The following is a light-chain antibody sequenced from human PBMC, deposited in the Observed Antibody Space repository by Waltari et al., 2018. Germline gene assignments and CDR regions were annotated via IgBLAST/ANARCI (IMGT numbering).Light chain of an antibody. Sequence: DIQMTQSASSLSASVGDRVTITCQASQGISNWLAWYQQKPGKAHKLLIYAASSLQSGVPSRFSGSGSGTEFTLTISSLQPEDFATYYCQQHNSYPVTFGGGTKVEIK. J-gene: IGKJ4*01. V-gene: IGKV1-12*01. CDR1: QGISNW. CDR3: QQHNSYPVT. CDR2: AAS.